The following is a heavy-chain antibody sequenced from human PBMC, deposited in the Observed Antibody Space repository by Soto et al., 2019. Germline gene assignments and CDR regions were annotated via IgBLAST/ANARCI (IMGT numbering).Heavy chain of an antibody. Sequence: DVQLVESGGGLVQPGGSLRLSCAASGFTFGNYWMTWVRQAPGKGLEWVAIIKQDGNEKFYVDSVKGRFTISRDNAKNSLYLQMNSLRAEDTAVYYCASAPSGVALVSHWFDSWGQGTLVTVSS. CDR1: GFTFGNYW. J-gene: IGHJ5*01. V-gene: IGHV3-7*01. CDR2: IKQDGNEK. D-gene: IGHD3-3*01. CDR3: ASAPSGVALVSHWFDS.